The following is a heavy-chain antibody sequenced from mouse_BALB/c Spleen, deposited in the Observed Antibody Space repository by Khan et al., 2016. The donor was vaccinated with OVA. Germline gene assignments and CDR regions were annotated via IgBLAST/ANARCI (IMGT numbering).Heavy chain of an antibody. CDR2: VDPFSGGT. Sequence: VQLKESGPELMKPGASVKISCKASGYSFTTYYLHWVMQSYGENLEWIGYVDPFSGGTTYNQKFKGKATLTVDKSSTTAYMHLSNLTSEDSAVYFCTRHGYVAWFTYWGQGTLVTVSA. CDR3: TRHGYVAWFTY. J-gene: IGHJ3*01. CDR1: GYSFTTYY. D-gene: IGHD2-2*01. V-gene: IGHV1S135*01.